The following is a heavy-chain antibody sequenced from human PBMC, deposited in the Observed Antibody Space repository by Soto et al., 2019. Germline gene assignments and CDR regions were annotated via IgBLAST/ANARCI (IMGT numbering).Heavy chain of an antibody. CDR2: IYYSGST. D-gene: IGHD1-7*01. J-gene: IGHJ4*02. CDR1: GGSISSGGYY. V-gene: IGHV4-31*03. Sequence: SETLSLTCTVSGGSISSGGYYWSWIRQHPGKGLEWIGYIYYSGSTYYNPSLKSRVTISVDTSKNQFSLKLSSVTAADTAVYYCARESRVITGTTGFDYWGQGTLVTVPS. CDR3: ARESRVITGTTGFDY.